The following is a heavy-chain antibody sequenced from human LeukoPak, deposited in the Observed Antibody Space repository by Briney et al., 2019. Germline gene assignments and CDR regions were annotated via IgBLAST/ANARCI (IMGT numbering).Heavy chain of an antibody. J-gene: IGHJ4*02. Sequence: SETLSLTCAISGHSTTIGYYWAWFRQSPGKGLEWIATFFQSHKSFYNASLESRVTMSLDTSKSQFSLNLTSVTAADTAVYSCARVLSFPYLLDSWGRGTQVTVSS. CDR1: GHSTTIGYY. D-gene: IGHD2/OR15-2a*01. CDR2: FFQSHKS. CDR3: ARVLSFPYLLDS. V-gene: IGHV4-38-2*01.